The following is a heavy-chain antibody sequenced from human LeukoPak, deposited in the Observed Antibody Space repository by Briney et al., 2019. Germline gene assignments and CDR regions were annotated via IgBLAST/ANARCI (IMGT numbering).Heavy chain of an antibody. J-gene: IGHJ5*02. Sequence: PGGSLRLSCAASGFTFSSYSTNWVRQAPGKGLEWVSSISDRSSYIYYADSVKGRFTISRDNAKNSLYLQMNSLRAEDTAVYYCAKENQGYCSSTSCYSWFDPWGQGTLVTVSS. CDR2: ISDRSSYI. CDR1: GFTFSSYS. CDR3: AKENQGYCSSTSCYSWFDP. D-gene: IGHD2-2*01. V-gene: IGHV3-21*01.